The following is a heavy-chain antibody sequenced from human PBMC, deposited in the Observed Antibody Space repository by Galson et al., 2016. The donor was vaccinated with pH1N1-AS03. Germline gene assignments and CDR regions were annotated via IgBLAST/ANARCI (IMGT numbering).Heavy chain of an antibody. Sequence: SKTLSLTCTVSGGSISSSSYYWGWIRQPPGKGLEWIGSIYYSGSTYYNPSLKSRVTISIDTSKNHFSLKLSSVTAADTAIYYCARVTLLNAVIWFDPWGQGTLVTVSS. CDR2: IYYSGST. V-gene: IGHV4-39*07. CDR1: GGSISSSSYY. CDR3: ARVTLLNAVIWFDP. J-gene: IGHJ5*02. D-gene: IGHD2-21*01.